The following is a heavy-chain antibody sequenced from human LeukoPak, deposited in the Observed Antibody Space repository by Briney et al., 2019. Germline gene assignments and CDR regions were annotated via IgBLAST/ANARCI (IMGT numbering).Heavy chain of an antibody. CDR2: ISGSGGST. CDR3: AKDSSHDYVWGSYRSPAFDY. V-gene: IGHV3-23*01. Sequence: GGSLRLSCAASGFTFSSYAMSWVRQAPGKGLEWVSAISGSGGSTYYADSVKGRFTISRDNSKNTLYLQMNSLRAEDTAVYYCAKDSSHDYVWGSYRSPAFDYWGQGTLVTVSS. D-gene: IGHD3-16*02. CDR1: GFTFSSYA. J-gene: IGHJ4*02.